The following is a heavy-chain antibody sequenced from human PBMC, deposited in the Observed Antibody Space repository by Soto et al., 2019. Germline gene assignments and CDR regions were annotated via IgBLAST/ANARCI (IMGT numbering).Heavy chain of an antibody. CDR3: ARAMRIAAAGRGWFDP. CDR1: GGSFSGYY. D-gene: IGHD6-13*01. V-gene: IGHV4-34*01. Sequence: PSETLSLTCAVYGGSFSGYYWSWIRQPPGKGLEWIGEINHSGGTNYNPSLKSRVTISVDTSKNQFSLKLSSVTAADTAVYYCARAMRIAAAGRGWFDPWGQGTLVTVSS. CDR2: INHSGGT. J-gene: IGHJ5*02.